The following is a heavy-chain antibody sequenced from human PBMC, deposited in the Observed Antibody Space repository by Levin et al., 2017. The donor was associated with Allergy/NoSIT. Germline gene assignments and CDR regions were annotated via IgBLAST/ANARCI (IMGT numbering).Heavy chain of an antibody. J-gene: IGHJ4*02. CDR3: ARAEVGSEH. CDR1: GGSISSGSYY. Sequence: PSETLSLTCKVSGGSISSGSYYWSWIRQPAAKGLEWIGRIYSSGSANYNPSLKRLVTISVDTSKNQFSLKLSSVTAADTAVYYCARAEVGSEHWGQGTLVTVSS. V-gene: IGHV4-61*02. CDR2: IYSSGSA. D-gene: IGHD3-10*01.